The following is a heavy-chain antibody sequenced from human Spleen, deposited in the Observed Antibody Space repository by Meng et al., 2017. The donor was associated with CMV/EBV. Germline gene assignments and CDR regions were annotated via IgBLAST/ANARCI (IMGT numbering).Heavy chain of an antibody. CDR1: GFNFSGYT. V-gene: IGHV3-21*01. Sequence: LYCAASGFNFSGYTMNWVRQAPGKGLEWVSSISTGSSFIYYADSVKGRFTISRDNAKSSLYLQMNSLRAEDTAVYYCARHSGNFDLWGRGTLVTVSS. J-gene: IGHJ2*01. D-gene: IGHD2-15*01. CDR2: ISTGSSFI. CDR3: ARHSGNFDL.